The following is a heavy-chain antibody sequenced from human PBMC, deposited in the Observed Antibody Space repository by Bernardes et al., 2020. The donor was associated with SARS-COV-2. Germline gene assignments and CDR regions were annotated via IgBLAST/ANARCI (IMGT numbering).Heavy chain of an antibody. Sequence: ASVKVSCKGSGYTFTGYFMHWVRQAPGQRLEWMGWINPNTGGTNYAQKFQGRVTKTRDTSITTAYMELSRLGSDDTAIYYCARTRTTISTTGIPVDYWGQGTLVTVSS. D-gene: IGHD2-21*02. CDR2: INPNTGGT. CDR1: GYTFTGYF. J-gene: IGHJ4*02. CDR3: ARTRTTISTTGIPVDY. V-gene: IGHV1-2*02.